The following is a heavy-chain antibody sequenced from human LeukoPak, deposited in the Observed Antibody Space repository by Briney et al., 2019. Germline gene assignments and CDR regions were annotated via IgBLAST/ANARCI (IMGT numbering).Heavy chain of an antibody. CDR2: ISGSGVST. J-gene: IGHJ4*02. D-gene: IGHD3-3*01. V-gene: IGHV3-23*01. CDR3: AKAYDFWSGYFISNYFDY. Sequence: GGSLRLSCATSGFTFSSYAMSWVRQAPGKGLEWVSGISGSGVSTHYADSVKGRFTISRDNSKNTVFLQMNSLRAGDTAVYYCAKAYDFWSGYFISNYFDYWGQGTLVTVSS. CDR1: GFTFSSYA.